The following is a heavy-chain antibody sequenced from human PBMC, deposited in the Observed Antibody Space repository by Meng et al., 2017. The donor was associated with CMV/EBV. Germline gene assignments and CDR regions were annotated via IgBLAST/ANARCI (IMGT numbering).Heavy chain of an antibody. D-gene: IGHD2-2*01. Sequence: GESLKISCAASGFTVSSNYMSWVRQAPGKGLEWVSVIYSGGSTYYADPVKGRFTISRDNSKNTLYLQMNSLRAEDTAVYYCARAEGEYQLQPYYYGMDVWGQGTTVTVSS. CDR1: GFTVSSNY. CDR2: IYSGGST. V-gene: IGHV3-66*02. J-gene: IGHJ6*02. CDR3: ARAEGEYQLQPYYYGMDV.